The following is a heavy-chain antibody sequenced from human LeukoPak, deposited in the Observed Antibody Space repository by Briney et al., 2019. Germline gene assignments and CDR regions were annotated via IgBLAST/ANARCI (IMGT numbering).Heavy chain of an antibody. CDR2: INAGNGNT. J-gene: IGHJ4*02. CDR3: ARGTVAYDILKKFGLPDY. Sequence: ASVKVSCKASGYTFSNYAMNWVRQAPGQGLEWMGWINAGNGNTKYSQKFQGRVTITRDTSASTAYMELSSLRSEDTAVYYCARGTVAYDILKKFGLPDYWGQGTLVTVSS. V-gene: IGHV1-3*01. D-gene: IGHD3-9*01. CDR1: GYTFSNYA.